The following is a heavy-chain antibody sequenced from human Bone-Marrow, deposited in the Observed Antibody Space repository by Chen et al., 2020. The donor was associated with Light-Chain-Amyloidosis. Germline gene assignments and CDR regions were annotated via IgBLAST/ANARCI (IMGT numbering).Heavy chain of an antibody. Sequence: QVQLVQSGAEVKKPGSSVKVSCKASGGTFNTYAINWVRQAPGQGLEWMGGIIPILGTASYAQKFQGRVTITADEASSTAYMELSSLTSGDTAVYCCAMERITIFGVPPDAFDIWGQGTMVTVSS. D-gene: IGHD3-3*01. V-gene: IGHV1-69*01. CDR1: GGTFNTYA. CDR2: IIPILGTA. CDR3: AMERITIFGVPPDAFDI. J-gene: IGHJ3*02.